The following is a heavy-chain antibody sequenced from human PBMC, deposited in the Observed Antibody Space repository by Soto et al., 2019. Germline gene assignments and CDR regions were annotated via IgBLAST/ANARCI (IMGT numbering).Heavy chain of an antibody. CDR3: ARGNDYIWGSYRSAYFDY. D-gene: IGHD3-16*02. CDR1: GGSISSYY. J-gene: IGHJ4*02. V-gene: IGHV4-59*01. CDR2: IYYGGST. Sequence: HSETLSLTCTVSGGSISSYYWSWIRQPPGKGLEWIGYIYYGGSTNYNPSLKSRVTISVDTSKNQFSLKLSSVTAADTAVYYCARGNDYIWGSYRSAYFDYWGQGTLVTVS.